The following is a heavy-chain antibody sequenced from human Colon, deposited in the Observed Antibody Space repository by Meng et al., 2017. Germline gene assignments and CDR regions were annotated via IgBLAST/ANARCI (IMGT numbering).Heavy chain of an antibody. Sequence: QVQLQQSGPGLVKPSQTGSLTCAISGDSVSRKSAAWSWNRQSPSRGLEWLGRTYSRSKWYTSYAVSVQSRLSIHPDTSKNQFSLRLNSVTPADTAVYYCASTENHFWGQGTLVTVSS. V-gene: IGHV6-1*01. CDR1: GDSVSRKSAA. CDR2: TYSRSKWYT. J-gene: IGHJ4*02. D-gene: IGHD1-26*01. CDR3: ASTENHF.